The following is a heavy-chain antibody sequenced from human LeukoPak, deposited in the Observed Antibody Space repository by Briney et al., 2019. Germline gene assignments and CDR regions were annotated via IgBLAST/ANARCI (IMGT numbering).Heavy chain of an antibody. CDR3: ARVHESSWIYYYYGMDV. D-gene: IGHD6-13*01. CDR2: IYYSGST. Sequence: PSETLSLTCTVSGGSISSYYWSWIRQPPGKGLEWIGYIYYSGSTNYNPSLKSRVTISVDTSKNQFSLKLSSVTAADTAVYYCARVHESSWIYYYYGMDVWGQGTMVTVSS. V-gene: IGHV4-59*01. CDR1: GGSISSYY. J-gene: IGHJ6*02.